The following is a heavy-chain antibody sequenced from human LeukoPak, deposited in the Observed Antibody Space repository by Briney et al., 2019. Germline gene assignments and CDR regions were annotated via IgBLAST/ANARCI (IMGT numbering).Heavy chain of an antibody. CDR1: GFTFSSYW. CDR3: ARREGGIAAASDY. J-gene: IGHJ4*02. CDR2: INSDGSST. V-gene: IGHV3-74*01. Sequence: PGGSLRLSCAASGFTFSSYWMHWVRQAPGKGLVWVSRINSDGSSTSYADSVRGRFSISRDNAKNTLYLQMNRLRAEDTAVYYCARREGGIAAASDYWGQGTLVTVSS. D-gene: IGHD6-13*01.